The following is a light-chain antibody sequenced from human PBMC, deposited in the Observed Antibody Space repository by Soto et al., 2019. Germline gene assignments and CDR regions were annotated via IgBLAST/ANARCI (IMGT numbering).Light chain of an antibody. CDR1: QSVSSNY. CDR3: QQYGSSPYT. CDR2: GAS. V-gene: IGKV3-20*01. J-gene: IGKJ2*01. Sequence: EIALTQSPGTLSLSPGERVTLSCRASQSVSSNYLAWYQQKPGQAPRLLIYGASRRATGIPDRLSGSGSGTDFTLTISRLEPEDFAVYYCQQYGSSPYTFGQGTKLEIK.